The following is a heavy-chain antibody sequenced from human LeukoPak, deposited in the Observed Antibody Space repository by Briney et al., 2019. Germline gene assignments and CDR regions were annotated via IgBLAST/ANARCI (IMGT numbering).Heavy chain of an antibody. CDR3: DKAASGCGSGQKPAWSFDY. V-gene: IGHV3-23*01. D-gene: IGHD2-15*01. CDR1: GFTFNNYA. CDR2: VFGSSSNA. Sequence: GGSLRLSCVASGFTFNNYAMYWVRQAPGKGLEWVSAVFGSSSNAYSADSVKGRFTISRDNSKNTLYLHMNRLRAADTAINDCDKAASGCGSGQKPAWSFDYWGQGTLVTVSS. J-gene: IGHJ4*02.